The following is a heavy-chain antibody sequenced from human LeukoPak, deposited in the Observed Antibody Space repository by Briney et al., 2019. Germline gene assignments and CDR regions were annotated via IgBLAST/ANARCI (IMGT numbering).Heavy chain of an antibody. D-gene: IGHD3/OR15-3a*01. CDR2: IGDSGDKS. Sequence: GGSLSLSCAASGFTFSRYAMTWVRRAPGKGLEWVSTIGDSGDKSYYPDSVKGRFTISRDLSKDTLFLEMHNLRAEDTAVYYCAKGRALWTYDFDSWGQETLVTVSS. J-gene: IGHJ4*02. V-gene: IGHV3-23*01. CDR1: GFTFSRYA. CDR3: AKGRALWTYDFDS.